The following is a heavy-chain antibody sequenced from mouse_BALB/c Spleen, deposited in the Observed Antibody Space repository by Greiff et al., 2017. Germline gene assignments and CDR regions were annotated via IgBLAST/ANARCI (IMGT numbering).Heavy chain of an antibody. Sequence: VQLQQSGPELVKPGASVKISCKASGYAFSSSWMNWVKQRPGQGLEWIGRIYPGDGDTNYNGKFKGKATLTADKSSSTAYMQLSSLTSVDSAVYFCARWGYRYFDVWGAGTTVTVSS. CDR1: GYAFSSSW. CDR2: IYPGDGDT. J-gene: IGHJ1*01. V-gene: IGHV1-82*01. CDR3: ARWGYRYFDV.